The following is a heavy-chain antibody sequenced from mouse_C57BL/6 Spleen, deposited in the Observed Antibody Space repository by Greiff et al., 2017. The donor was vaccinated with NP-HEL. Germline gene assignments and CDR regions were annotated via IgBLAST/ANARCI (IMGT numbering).Heavy chain of an antibody. Sequence: ESGPGLVKPSQSLSLPCSVTGYSITSGYYWNWIRQFPGNKLEWMGYISYDGSNNYNPSLKNRISITRDTSKNQFFLKLNSVTTEDTATYYCARELGRGYFDYWGQGTTLTVSS. CDR3: ARELGRGYFDY. D-gene: IGHD4-1*01. CDR1: GYSITSGYY. J-gene: IGHJ2*01. CDR2: ISYDGSN. V-gene: IGHV3-6*01.